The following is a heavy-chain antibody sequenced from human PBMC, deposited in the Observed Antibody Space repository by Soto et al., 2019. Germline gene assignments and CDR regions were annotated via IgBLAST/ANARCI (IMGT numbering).Heavy chain of an antibody. CDR1: GGSVSTYY. V-gene: IGHV4-59*02. D-gene: IGHD3-3*01. CDR2: TSYSGNT. J-gene: IGHJ4*02. CDR3: ARDGVGPFDH. Sequence: QVQLQESGPGLLKPSETLSLTCTISGGSVSTYYWSWIRQPPGKELEWIGLTSYSGNTNYNPSLKSRVAMAVDTSKNQFSLTLSSVTAADTAVYYCARDGVGPFDHWGQGTLGTVSA.